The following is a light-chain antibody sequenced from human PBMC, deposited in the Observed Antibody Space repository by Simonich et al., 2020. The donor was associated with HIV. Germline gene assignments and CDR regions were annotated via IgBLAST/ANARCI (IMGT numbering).Light chain of an antibody. V-gene: IGKV3-15*01. Sequence: EIVMTQSPATLSVSPGERATLSCRASQSVSSNLAWYQQKPGQAPRILIYGASTRATGIPARFSGRGSGTEFTLTISSLQSEDFAVYYCQQRSNWPITFGQGTRLEIK. CDR3: QQRSNWPIT. CDR2: GAS. J-gene: IGKJ5*01. CDR1: QSVSSN.